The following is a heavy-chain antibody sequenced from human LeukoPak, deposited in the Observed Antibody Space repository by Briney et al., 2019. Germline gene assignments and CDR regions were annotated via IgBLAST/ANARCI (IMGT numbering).Heavy chain of an antibody. CDR2: ISGSGDSI. CDR1: GFAFNTYA. D-gene: IGHD2-21*02. V-gene: IGHV3-23*01. Sequence: GGSLRLSCAASGFAFNTYAMSWVRQAPGKGLEWVSVISGSGDSIFYADSVKGRFTIFRDNSRSTLYLQMNSLRVEDTAVYYCTKLGLLAYCGGDCRGMDVWGQGTTVTVSS. CDR3: TKLGLLAYCGGDCRGMDV. J-gene: IGHJ6*02.